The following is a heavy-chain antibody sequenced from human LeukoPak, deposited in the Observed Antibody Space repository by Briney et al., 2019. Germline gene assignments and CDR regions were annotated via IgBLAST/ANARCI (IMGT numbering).Heavy chain of an antibody. CDR1: GYTFTGYY. Sequence: ASVKVSCKASGYTFTGYYMHWVRQAPGQGLEWMGWINPNSGGTNYAQKFQGRVTMTRDTSISTAYMELSRLRSDDTAVYYCATYYYDSSGDYYFDYWGQGTLVTVSS. J-gene: IGHJ4*02. CDR2: INPNSGGT. CDR3: ATYYYDSSGDYYFDY. D-gene: IGHD3-22*01. V-gene: IGHV1-2*02.